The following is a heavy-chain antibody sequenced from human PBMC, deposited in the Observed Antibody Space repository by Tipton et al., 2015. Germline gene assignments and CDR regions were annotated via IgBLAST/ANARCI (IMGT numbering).Heavy chain of an antibody. CDR3: ARGLPGPLPRITMVRGVSSFAF. CDR1: GGSFSGHY. D-gene: IGHD3-10*01. CDR2: INHSGST. J-gene: IGHJ4*02. V-gene: IGHV4-34*01. Sequence: TLSLTCAVYGGSFSGHYWSWIRQPPGKGLEWIGEINHSGSTNYNPSLKSRVTISVNTSKNQFSLKLSSVTAADTAVYYCARGLPGPLPRITMVRGVSSFAFWGQGSLVTVSS.